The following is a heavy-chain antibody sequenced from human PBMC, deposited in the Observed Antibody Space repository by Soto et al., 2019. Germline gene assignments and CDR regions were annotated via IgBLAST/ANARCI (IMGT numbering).Heavy chain of an antibody. D-gene: IGHD3-16*02. J-gene: IGHJ3*02. CDR2: INPNSGGT. Sequence: GASVKVSFKASGYTFTGYYMHWVRQAPGQGLEWMGWINPNSGGTNYAQKFQGWVTMTRATSISTAYMELSRLRSDDTAVYYCARVKYRGDYSWGSYRYTIDAFAIWGQGTMVPVAS. CDR3: ARVKYRGDYSWGSYRYTIDAFAI. CDR1: GYTFTGYY. V-gene: IGHV1-2*04.